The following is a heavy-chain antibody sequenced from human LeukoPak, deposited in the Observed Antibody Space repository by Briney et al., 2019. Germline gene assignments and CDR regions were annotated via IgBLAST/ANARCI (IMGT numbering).Heavy chain of an antibody. CDR2: ISYDGSSK. D-gene: IGHD3-10*01. Sequence: GGSLRLSCAASGFTFSSHVMHWVRQAPGKGLEWVAVISYDGSSKYYADSVKGRFTISRDNSENTLDLHMNSLRADDTAVYFCARCAYSSSGSYLYWGQGTLVTVSS. J-gene: IGHJ4*02. V-gene: IGHV3-30-3*01. CDR1: GFTFSSHV. CDR3: ARCAYSSSGSYLY.